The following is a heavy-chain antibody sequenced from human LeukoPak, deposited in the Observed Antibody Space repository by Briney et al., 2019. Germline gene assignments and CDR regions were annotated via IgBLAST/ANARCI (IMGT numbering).Heavy chain of an antibody. CDR2: ISTSSSYI. CDR1: GFTFSGYG. CDR3: ARTEMGYYYYYMDV. V-gene: IGHV3-21*01. J-gene: IGHJ6*03. D-gene: IGHD5-24*01. Sequence: PGGSLRLSCAASGFTFSGYGMHWVRQAPGKGLEWVSFISTSSSYIYYADSVKGRFTISRDNAKNSLYLQMDSLRAEDTAVYYCARTEMGYYYYYMDVWGKGTTVTISS.